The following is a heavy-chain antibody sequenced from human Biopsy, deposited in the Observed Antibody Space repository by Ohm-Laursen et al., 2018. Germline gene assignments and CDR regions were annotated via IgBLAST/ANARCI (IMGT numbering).Heavy chain of an antibody. CDR2: INSDASYI. CDR3: ARDDGFYARTSGMDV. CDR1: GFTFSGFS. V-gene: IGHV3-21*01. J-gene: IGHJ6*02. Sequence: SLRLSCAASGFTFSGFSMNWVRQAPGKGLEWVSYINSDASYIYYGVSVRGRFTISRDNAKNSVYLQMNSLRVEDTAVYYCARDDGFYARTSGMDVWGQGTTVTVSS. D-gene: IGHD2-8*01.